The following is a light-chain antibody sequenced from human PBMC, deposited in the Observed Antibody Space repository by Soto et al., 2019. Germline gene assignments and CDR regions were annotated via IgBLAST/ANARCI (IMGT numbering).Light chain of an antibody. J-gene: IGKJ1*01. CDR2: GAS. V-gene: IGKV3-20*01. CDR1: QSVSGTY. CDR3: QQYGISPRT. Sequence: EIVLTQSPGTLSLSPGERATLSCRASQSVSGTYLAWYQQKPGQAPRLLIYGASSRATGIPDRFSGSGSGTDFTLTIFRLEPEDFAVYYCQQYGISPRTFGQGTKVEIK.